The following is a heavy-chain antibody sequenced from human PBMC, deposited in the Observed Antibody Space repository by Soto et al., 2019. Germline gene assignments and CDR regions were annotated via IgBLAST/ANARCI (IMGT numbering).Heavy chain of an antibody. Sequence: SETLSLTCAVYGGSFSGYYWSWIRQPPGKGLEWIGEINHSGSTNYNPSLKSRVTISVDTSKNQFSLKLSSVTAADTALYYCARGSTVTTLYYFDYWGHGTLVTVS. J-gene: IGHJ4*01. V-gene: IGHV4-34*01. D-gene: IGHD4-17*01. CDR3: ARGSTVTTLYYFDY. CDR2: INHSGST. CDR1: GGSFSGYY.